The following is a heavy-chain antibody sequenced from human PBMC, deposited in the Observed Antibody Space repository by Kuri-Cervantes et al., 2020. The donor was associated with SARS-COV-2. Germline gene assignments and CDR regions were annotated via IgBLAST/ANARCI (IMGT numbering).Heavy chain of an antibody. CDR2: IKSETDGGTT. CDR1: GFTFSNAW. CDR3: TTLIVVVTPSDY. Sequence: GGSLRLSCAASGFTFSNAWMSWVRQAPGKGLEWVGRIKSETDGGTTDYAAPVKGRFTISRDDSKNTLYLQMNSLKTEDTAVYYCTTLIVVVTPSDYCGQGTLVTVSS. D-gene: IGHD3-22*01. J-gene: IGHJ4*02. V-gene: IGHV3-15*01.